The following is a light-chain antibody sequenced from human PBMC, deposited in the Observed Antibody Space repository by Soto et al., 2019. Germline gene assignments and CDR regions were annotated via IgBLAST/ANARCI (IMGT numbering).Light chain of an antibody. CDR2: GVS. Sequence: QSVLTQPASVSGSPGQSITISCSGTSSDVGSYNYVAWYQQFSGNTPKLIIYGVSSRAPGVSSRFSGSKSGNTASLTISGLQAEDEADYYCISYTGSSTSYVFGTGTKV. CDR1: SSDVGSYNY. J-gene: IGLJ1*01. V-gene: IGLV2-14*01. CDR3: ISYTGSSTSYV.